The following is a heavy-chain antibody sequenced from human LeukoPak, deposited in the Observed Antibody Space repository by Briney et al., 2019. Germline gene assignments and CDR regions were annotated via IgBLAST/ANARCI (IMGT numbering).Heavy chain of an antibody. D-gene: IGHD3-22*01. CDR1: GYSISSGYY. Sequence: SETLSLTCTVSGYSISSGYYWGWIRQPPGKGLEWIGSIYHSGSTYYNPSLKSRVTISVDTSKNQFSLKLSSVTAADTAVYYCARSYYYDSSGPLHFDYWGQGTLVTVSS. J-gene: IGHJ4*02. CDR3: ARSYYYDSSGPLHFDY. CDR2: IYHSGST. V-gene: IGHV4-38-2*02.